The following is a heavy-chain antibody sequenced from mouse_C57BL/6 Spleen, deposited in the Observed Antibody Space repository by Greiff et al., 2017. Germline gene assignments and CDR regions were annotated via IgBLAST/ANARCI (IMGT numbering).Heavy chain of an antibody. V-gene: IGHV3-6*01. Sequence: EVKLVESGPGLVKPSQSLSLTCSVTGYSITSGYYWNWIRQFPGNKLEWMGYISYDGSNNYNPSLKNRISITRDTSKNQFFLKLNSVTTEDTATYYCAREDVYYFDYWGQGTTLTVSS. CDR1: GYSITSGYY. CDR3: AREDVYYFDY. CDR2: ISYDGSN. J-gene: IGHJ2*01.